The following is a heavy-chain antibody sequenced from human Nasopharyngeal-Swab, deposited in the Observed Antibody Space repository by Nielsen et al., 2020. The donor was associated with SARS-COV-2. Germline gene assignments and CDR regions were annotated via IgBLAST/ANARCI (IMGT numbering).Heavy chain of an antibody. CDR2: IYYSGST. CDR3: ARREYYDFWSGYRNYYFDY. Sequence: SETLSLTCTVSGGSISSSSYYWGWIRQPPGKGLEWTGSIYYSGSTYYNPSLKSRVTISVDTSKNQFSLKLSSVTAADTAVYYCARREYYDFWSGYRNYYFDYWGQGTLVTVSS. D-gene: IGHD3-3*01. J-gene: IGHJ4*02. V-gene: IGHV4-39*01. CDR1: GGSISSSSYY.